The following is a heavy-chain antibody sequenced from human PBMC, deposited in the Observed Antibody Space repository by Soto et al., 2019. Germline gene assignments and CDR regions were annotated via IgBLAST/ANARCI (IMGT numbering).Heavy chain of an antibody. CDR1: RFTFRSYA. Sequence: PGGSLRLSCAASRFTFRSYAMSWVRQAPGKGLEWVSAISGSGGSTYYADSVKGRFTISRDNSKNTLYLQMNSLRAEDTAVYYCAKDGDSRWPVYFDYWGQGTLVTVSS. CDR2: ISGSGGST. J-gene: IGHJ4*02. D-gene: IGHD3-22*01. CDR3: AKDGDSRWPVYFDY. V-gene: IGHV3-23*01.